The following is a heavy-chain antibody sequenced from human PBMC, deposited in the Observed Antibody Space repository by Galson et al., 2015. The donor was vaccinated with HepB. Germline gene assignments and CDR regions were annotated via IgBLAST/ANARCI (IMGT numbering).Heavy chain of an antibody. CDR1: GFSLSTSGMC. Sequence: PALVKPTQTLTLTCTFSGFSLSTSGMCVSWIRQPPGKALEWLARIDWDDDKYYSTSLKTRLTISKDTSKNQVVLTMTNMDPVDTATYYCARILGYLGDMDVWGQGTTVTVSS. D-gene: IGHD1-1*01. CDR3: ARILGYLGDMDV. J-gene: IGHJ6*02. CDR2: IDWDDDK. V-gene: IGHV2-70*11.